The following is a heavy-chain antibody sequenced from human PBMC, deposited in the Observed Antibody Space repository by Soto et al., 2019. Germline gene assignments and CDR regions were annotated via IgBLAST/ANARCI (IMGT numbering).Heavy chain of an antibody. J-gene: IGHJ6*02. CDR2: ISYDGILK. CDR3: AKDFKVSGGHYGSLNYYYGMDV. D-gene: IGHD3-10*01. CDR1: GFTFSDFG. Sequence: LRLSCAASGFTFSDFGMHWVRQAPGKGLEWVAIISYDGILKYYADSVKGRFTISRDTTKGAVYLQMNSLTPEDTAVYYCAKDFKVSGGHYGSLNYYYGMDVWGQGTTVTVSS. V-gene: IGHV3-30*18.